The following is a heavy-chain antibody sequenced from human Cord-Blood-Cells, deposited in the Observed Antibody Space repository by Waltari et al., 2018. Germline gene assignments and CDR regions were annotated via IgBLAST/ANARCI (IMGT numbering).Heavy chain of an antibody. Sequence: QVQLQQWGAGLLKPSETLSLTCAVYGGSFSGYYWSWIRQPPGKGLEWIGEINHSGSTNYNPSRKSRVTISVDTSKNQFSLKLSSVTAADTAVYYCARGELGYYYGMDVWGQGTTVTVSS. CDR3: ARGELGYYYGMDV. J-gene: IGHJ6*02. D-gene: IGHD7-27*01. CDR1: GGSFSGYY. CDR2: INHSGST. V-gene: IGHV4-34*01.